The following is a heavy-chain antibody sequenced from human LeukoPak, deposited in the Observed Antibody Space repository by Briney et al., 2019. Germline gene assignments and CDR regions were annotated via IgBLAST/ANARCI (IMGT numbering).Heavy chain of an antibody. CDR2: IYYSGST. CDR1: GGSVSSGSYY. V-gene: IGHV4-61*01. Sequence: KSSETLSLTCTVSGGSVSSGSYYWSWIRQPPGKGLEWIGYIYYSGSTNYNPSLKSRVTISVDTSKNQFSLKLSPVTAADTAVYYCASTPHYYGSGSFVDWGQGTLVTVSS. J-gene: IGHJ4*02. CDR3: ASTPHYYGSGSFVD. D-gene: IGHD3-10*01.